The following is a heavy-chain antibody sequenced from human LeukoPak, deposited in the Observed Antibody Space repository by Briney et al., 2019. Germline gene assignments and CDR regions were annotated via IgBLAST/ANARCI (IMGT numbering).Heavy chain of an antibody. Sequence: SETLSLTCTVSGGSISSGDYYWSWIRQPPGKGLEWIGSIYYSGSTYYNPSLKSRVTISVDTSKNQFSLKLSSVTAADTAVYYCARVRFDWLIYWGQGTLVTVSS. J-gene: IGHJ4*02. D-gene: IGHD3-9*01. V-gene: IGHV4-39*07. CDR3: ARVRFDWLIY. CDR2: IYYSGST. CDR1: GGSISSGDYY.